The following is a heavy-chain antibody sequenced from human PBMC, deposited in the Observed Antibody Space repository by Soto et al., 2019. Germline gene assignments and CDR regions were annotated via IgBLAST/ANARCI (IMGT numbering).Heavy chain of an antibody. V-gene: IGHV1-18*01. Sequence: ASVKVSCKASGYTFTSYGIIWVRQAPGQGLEWMGWISAYNGNTNYAQKLQGRVTMTTDTSTSTAYMELRSLRSDDTAVYYWARVLAKGCLLLRSDYWGQRTLVTVS. CDR2: ISAYNGNT. CDR3: ARVLAKGCLLLRSDY. D-gene: IGHD3-22*01. CDR1: GYTFTSYG. J-gene: IGHJ4*02.